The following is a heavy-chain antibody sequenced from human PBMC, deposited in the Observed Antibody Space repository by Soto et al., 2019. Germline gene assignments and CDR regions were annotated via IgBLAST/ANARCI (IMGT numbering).Heavy chain of an antibody. CDR2: IYSGGST. CDR3: ARVGKSIAARMAVAI. Sequence: EVQLVESGGGLIQPGGSLRLSCAASGFTVSSNYMSWVRQAPGKGLEWVSVIYSGGSTYYADSVKGRFTISRDNSKNTLYLQMNSLRAEDTAVYYCARVGKSIAARMAVAIWGQGTMVTVSS. V-gene: IGHV3-53*01. D-gene: IGHD6-6*01. CDR1: GFTVSSNY. J-gene: IGHJ3*02.